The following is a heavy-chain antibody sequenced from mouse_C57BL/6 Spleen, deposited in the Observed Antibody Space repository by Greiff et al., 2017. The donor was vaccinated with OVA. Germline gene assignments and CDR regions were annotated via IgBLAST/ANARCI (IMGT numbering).Heavy chain of an antibody. Sequence: VQLQQSGPELVKPGASVKLSCKASGYSFTDYHMNWVKQSPGKSLEWIGVINPNYGTTSYNQKFKGKATLTVDQSSSTAYMQLNSLTSEDAAVYYCGREGSSGAAWFAYWGQGTLVTVSA. CDR1: GYSFTDYH. CDR2: INPNYGTT. D-gene: IGHD3-2*02. J-gene: IGHJ3*01. CDR3: GREGSSGAAWFAY. V-gene: IGHV1-39*01.